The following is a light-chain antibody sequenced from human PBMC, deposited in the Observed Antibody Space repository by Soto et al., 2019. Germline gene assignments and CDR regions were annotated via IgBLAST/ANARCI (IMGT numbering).Light chain of an antibody. Sequence: DIQMTQSPSTLSASLGERATITCRASQSISSSLAWYQQKPGKAPRLLIYRASSLQSGVPSRFSGSGSGTEFTLTISSLQAEYFATYYCQQYNSYPPTFGEGTKVEIK. CDR1: QSISSS. J-gene: IGKJ4*01. CDR2: RAS. CDR3: QQYNSYPPT. V-gene: IGKV1-5*03.